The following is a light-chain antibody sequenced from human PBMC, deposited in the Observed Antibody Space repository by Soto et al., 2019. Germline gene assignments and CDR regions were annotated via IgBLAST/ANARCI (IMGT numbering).Light chain of an antibody. J-gene: IGKJ1*01. CDR1: QAVNTR. CDR2: LAS. Sequence: EIVLTQSPATLSSFPGDRVTLSCRASQAVNTRLAWYQHKPGQAPRLLIYLASNRAAGVPARFSGSGSGTDFTLTISGVESEDFAVYYCHQRPRWPRTFGQGTKVDIK. CDR3: HQRPRWPRT. V-gene: IGKV3-11*01.